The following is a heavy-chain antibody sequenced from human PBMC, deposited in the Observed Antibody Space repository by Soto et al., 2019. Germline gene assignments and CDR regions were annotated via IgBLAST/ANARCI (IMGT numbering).Heavy chain of an antibody. Sequence: QVHLVQSGAELKKPGSSVRVSCKASGDTFSSYTINWVRQAPGLGLEWMGRTIPILSMSNYALKFQGRLTINADKSTSTAYMELSSLRSEDTAIYYCATAYGSGSQAFDNWGQGALVTVSS. CDR1: GDTFSSYT. CDR2: TIPILSMS. D-gene: IGHD3-10*01. V-gene: IGHV1-69*02. CDR3: ATAYGSGSQAFDN. J-gene: IGHJ4*02.